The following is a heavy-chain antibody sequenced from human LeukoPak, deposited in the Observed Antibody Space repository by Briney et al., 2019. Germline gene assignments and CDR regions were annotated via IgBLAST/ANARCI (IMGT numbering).Heavy chain of an antibody. J-gene: IGHJ5*02. CDR1: GGSISSYY. D-gene: IGHD3-22*01. Sequence: SETLSLTCTVSGGSISSYYWSWIRQPPGKGLEWIGYIYYSGSTNYNPSLKSRVTISVDTSKHQFSLKLSSVTAADTAVYYCARGRYYYDSSGNNWFDPWGQGTLVTVSS. V-gene: IGHV4-59*01. CDR2: IYYSGST. CDR3: ARGRYYYDSSGNNWFDP.